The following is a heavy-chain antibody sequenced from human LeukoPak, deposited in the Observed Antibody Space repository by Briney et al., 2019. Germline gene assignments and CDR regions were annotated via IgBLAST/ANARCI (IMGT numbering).Heavy chain of an antibody. CDR1: GFTFSNTW. J-gene: IGHJ3*02. CDR2: IRSEIDGGAT. Sequence: GGSLRLTCAASGFTFSNTWMNWVRQAPGKGLEWVGRIRSEIDGGATDYAAPVQGRFTISRDDSQATLYLQMNSLKTEDTAVYYCTTGGSVIVAGTRAFDIWGQGTMVTVSS. CDR3: TTGGSVIVAGTRAFDI. V-gene: IGHV3-15*07. D-gene: IGHD5-12*01.